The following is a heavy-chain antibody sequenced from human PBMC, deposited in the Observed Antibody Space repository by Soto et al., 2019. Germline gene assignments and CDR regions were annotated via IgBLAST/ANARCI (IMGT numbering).Heavy chain of an antibody. CDR3: ARTGISTRGDMDV. CDR2: ISYDGSNK. D-gene: IGHD3-3*02. Sequence: QVQLVESGGGVVQPGTSLRLSCAASGFTFSSYAMHWVRQAPGKGLEWVAVISYDGSNKYYADSVKGRFTISRDNSKNTRYLQMNSLRAEDTAVYYCARTGISTRGDMDVWGQGTTVTVSS. J-gene: IGHJ6*02. V-gene: IGHV3-30-3*01. CDR1: GFTFSSYA.